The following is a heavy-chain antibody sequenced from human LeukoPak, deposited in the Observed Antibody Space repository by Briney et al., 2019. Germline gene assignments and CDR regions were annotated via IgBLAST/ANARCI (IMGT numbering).Heavy chain of an antibody. Sequence: SETLSLTCTVSGGSISGSSYYWGWIRQPPGKGLEWIGNIYYSGSTYYNPSLKSRVTISVDTSNNQFSLKLSSVTAADTAVYYCARTRRNYYYMDVWGKGTTVTVSS. CDR1: GGSISGSSYY. V-gene: IGHV4-39*01. J-gene: IGHJ6*03. CDR3: ARTRRNYYYMDV. CDR2: IYYSGST. D-gene: IGHD2-2*01.